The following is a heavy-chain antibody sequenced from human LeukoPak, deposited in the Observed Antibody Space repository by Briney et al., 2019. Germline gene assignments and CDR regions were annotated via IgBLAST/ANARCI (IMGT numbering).Heavy chain of an antibody. Sequence: SQTLSLTCTVSGGSISSGSYYWSWIRQPAGKGLEWIGEINHSGSTNYNPSLKSRVTISVDTSKNQFSLKLSSVTAADTAVYYCARRVGGYDHSRSLYYYYYMDVWGKGTTVTISS. CDR1: GGSISSGSYY. CDR2: INHSGST. J-gene: IGHJ6*03. V-gene: IGHV4-61*09. D-gene: IGHD5-12*01. CDR3: ARRVGGYDHSRSLYYYYYMDV.